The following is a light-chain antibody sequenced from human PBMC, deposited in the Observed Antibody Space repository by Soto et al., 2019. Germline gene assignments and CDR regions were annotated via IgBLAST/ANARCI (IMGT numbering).Light chain of an antibody. CDR3: QQRSNWPT. J-gene: IGKJ5*01. CDR1: QSVSSN. CDR2: GAS. V-gene: IGKV3-15*01. Sequence: EIVMTQTPATLSVSPGERATLSCRASQSVSSNLAWYQQKPGQAPRLLIYGASTRATGIPARFSGSGSGTEFTLTICSLEPEDFAVYYCQQRSNWPTFGQGTRLEIK.